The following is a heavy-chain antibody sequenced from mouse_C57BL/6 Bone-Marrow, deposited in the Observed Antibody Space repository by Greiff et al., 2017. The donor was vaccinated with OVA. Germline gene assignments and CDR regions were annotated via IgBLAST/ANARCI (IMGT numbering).Heavy chain of an antibody. V-gene: IGHV5-4*01. D-gene: IGHD2-5*01. CDR2: ISDGGSYT. Sequence: EVNLVESGGGLVKPGGSLKLSCAASGFTFSSYAMSWVRQTPEKRLEWVATISDGGSYTYYPDNVKGRFTISRDNAKNNLYLQMSHLKSEDTAMYYGARDDYSNSYYFDYWGQGTTLTVSS. CDR1: GFTFSSYA. CDR3: ARDDYSNSYYFDY. J-gene: IGHJ2*01.